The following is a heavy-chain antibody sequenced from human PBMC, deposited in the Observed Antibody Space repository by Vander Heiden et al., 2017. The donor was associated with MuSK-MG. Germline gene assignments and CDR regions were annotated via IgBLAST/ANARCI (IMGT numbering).Heavy chain of an antibody. CDR2: IGCSSGNT. CDR1: GFTFSHYA. V-gene: IGHV3-23*01. J-gene: IGHJ4*02. CDR3: AKHPHDYGGNPFFDY. Sequence: EVRLLESGGGLVQPGGSLRLPCAASGFTFSHYAITWVRPAPGRGLEWVSSIGCSSGNTYYPDSVKGRFTISRDNSNNSLYLLLNSLRAEDTAVYYCAKHPHDYGGNPFFDYWGQGTLVTVSS. D-gene: IGHD4-17*01.